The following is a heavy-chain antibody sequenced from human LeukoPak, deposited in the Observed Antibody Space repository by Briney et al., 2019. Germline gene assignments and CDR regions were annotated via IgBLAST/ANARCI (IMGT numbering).Heavy chain of an antibody. CDR1: GFTFDDYA. Sequence: PGGSLRLSCAASGFTFDDYAMHWVRQAPGKGLEWVSLISGNGVSTYYADSVKGRFTISRDNSKNSLYLQMNSLTTQDTALYYCAKDRYFYDNGGYLDYWGQGTLVTVSS. CDR3: AKDRYFYDNGGYLDY. V-gene: IGHV3-43*02. J-gene: IGHJ4*02. D-gene: IGHD3-22*01. CDR2: ISGNGVST.